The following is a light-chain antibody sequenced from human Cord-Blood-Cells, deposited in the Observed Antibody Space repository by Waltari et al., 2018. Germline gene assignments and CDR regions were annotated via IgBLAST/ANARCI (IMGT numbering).Light chain of an antibody. CDR3: SAYTSSSTLV. CDR1: SSDVGGYNS. V-gene: IGLV2-14*01. J-gene: IGLJ3*02. Sequence: QSALTQPASVSGSPGQSITISCTGTSSDVGGYNSVSWYQQHPGKAPKLMIYDVSNRPSGVSKRLSGSKSGNTASLTISGLQAEDEADYYCSAYTSSSTLVFGGGTKLTVL. CDR2: DVS.